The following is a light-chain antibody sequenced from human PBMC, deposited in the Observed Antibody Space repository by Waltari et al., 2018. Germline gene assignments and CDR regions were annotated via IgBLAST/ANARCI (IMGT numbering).Light chain of an antibody. J-gene: IGLJ1*01. CDR3: ISYADSNTFI. Sequence: QATLTQPRSVSGSPGQSVTISCTGTNSDIGTYNYVSWYQQHPGTAPKLMIYEVSNRPSGVSDRFSGSKSGNTASLTISGLQAEDEADYYCISYADSNTFIFGTGTRLTGL. V-gene: IGLV2-11*01. CDR2: EVS. CDR1: NSDIGTYNY.